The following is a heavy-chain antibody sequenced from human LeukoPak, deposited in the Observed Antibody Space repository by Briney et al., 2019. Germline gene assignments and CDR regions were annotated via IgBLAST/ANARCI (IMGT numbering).Heavy chain of an antibody. D-gene: IGHD5-12*01. J-gene: IGHJ4*02. Sequence: GGSLRLSCAASGFIVSSNYMSWVRQAPGKGLEWVSVIYSGDNTYCADSVKGRFTISRDNSKNTLYLQMNSLRGEDMAVYYCAREENGYGNFDYWGQGTLVTVSS. CDR3: AREENGYGNFDY. CDR2: IYSGDNT. V-gene: IGHV3-53*01. CDR1: GFIVSSNY.